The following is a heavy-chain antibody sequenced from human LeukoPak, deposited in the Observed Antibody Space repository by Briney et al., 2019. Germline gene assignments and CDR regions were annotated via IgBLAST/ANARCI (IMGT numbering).Heavy chain of an antibody. CDR1: GGSISSSSYY. CDR2: IYYSGST. Sequence: SETLSLTCTVSGGSISSSSYYWGWIRQPPGKGLEWIGSIYYSGSTYYNPSLKSRVTISVDTSKNQFSLKLSSVTAADTAVYYCARNFRPLIAVAGDFDYWGQGTLVTVSS. J-gene: IGHJ4*02. CDR3: ARNFRPLIAVAGDFDY. D-gene: IGHD6-19*01. V-gene: IGHV4-39*01.